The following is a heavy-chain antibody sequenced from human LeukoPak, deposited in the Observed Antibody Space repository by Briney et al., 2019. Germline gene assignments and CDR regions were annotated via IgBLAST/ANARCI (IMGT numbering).Heavy chain of an antibody. Sequence: GGSLRLSCAASGFTFSGYAMSWVRQAPGKGLEWVSDIGGGGASTYYADSVKGRFTISRDNSKSTLYLQMNSLRAEDTAVYYCASDPHSGYSSPWGQGTLVTVSS. J-gene: IGHJ5*02. D-gene: IGHD6-13*01. CDR3: ASDPHSGYSSP. V-gene: IGHV3-23*01. CDR1: GFTFSGYA. CDR2: IGGGGAST.